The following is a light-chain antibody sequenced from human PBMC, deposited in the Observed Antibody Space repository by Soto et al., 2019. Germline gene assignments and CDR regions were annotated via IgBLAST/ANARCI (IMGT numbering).Light chain of an antibody. CDR3: GTWDSSLSVWV. Sequence: QSVLTQPPSVSAAPGQKVTISCSGSTSNIGNNYVSWYQQLPGTAPKLLIYHNNNRPSGIPDRFSGSKSGTAAILGITGLQTGDEADYYCGTWDSSLSVWVFGGGTKVTVL. J-gene: IGLJ3*02. CDR1: TSNIGNNY. CDR2: HNN. V-gene: IGLV1-51*01.